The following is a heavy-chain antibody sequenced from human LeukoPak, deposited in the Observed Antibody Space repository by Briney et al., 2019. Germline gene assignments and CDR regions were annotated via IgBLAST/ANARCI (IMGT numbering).Heavy chain of an antibody. CDR3: ARDSSSYYFDY. CDR2: IYTGGTT. CDR1: GFSVTSNH. D-gene: IGHD6-6*01. V-gene: IGHV3-66*01. Sequence: GGSLRLSCAASGFSVTSNHMNWVRQAPGKGLEWVSIIYTGGTTHYADSLNDRFTISRDDSINTLYLQMNSLRAEDTAVCYCARDSSSYYFDYWGQGTLVTVSS. J-gene: IGHJ4*02.